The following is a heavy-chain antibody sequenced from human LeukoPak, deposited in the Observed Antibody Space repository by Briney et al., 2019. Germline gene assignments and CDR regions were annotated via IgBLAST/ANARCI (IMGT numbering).Heavy chain of an antibody. CDR2: IYRGGNT. CDR1: GFTFSSYA. Sequence: GGSLRLSCAASGFTFSSYAMSWVRQAPGKGLEWVSVIYRGGNTYYADSVKGRFTISRDSPKNTLYLQMNSLTAEDTAVYYCAGLVGRYSSGLYYYYFDYWGQGTLVTVSS. J-gene: IGHJ4*02. D-gene: IGHD3-22*01. V-gene: IGHV3-23*03. CDR3: AGLVGRYSSGLYYYYFDY.